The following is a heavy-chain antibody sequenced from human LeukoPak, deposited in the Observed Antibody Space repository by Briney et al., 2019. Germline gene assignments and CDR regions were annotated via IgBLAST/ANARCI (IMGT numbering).Heavy chain of an antibody. D-gene: IGHD6-19*01. V-gene: IGHV4-39*01. CDR1: GGSISSGNYY. J-gene: IGHJ4*02. CDR2: IYYSGNT. Sequence: SETLSLTCTVSGGSISSGNYYWGWIRQPPGKGLEWIGSIYYSGNTYYNPSLKSRVTISLDTSKNQFSLNLSSVTAADTAVYYCASQDIAVATYYFDYWGQRTLVTVSS. CDR3: ASQDIAVATYYFDY.